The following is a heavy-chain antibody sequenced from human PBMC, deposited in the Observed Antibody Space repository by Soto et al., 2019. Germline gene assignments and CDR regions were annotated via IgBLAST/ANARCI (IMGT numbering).Heavy chain of an antibody. V-gene: IGHV1-2*04. D-gene: IGHD3-22*01. CDR2: INPNSGGT. CDR1: GYTFTGYY. J-gene: IGHJ6*02. CDR3: ARDNHYDHYGMDV. Sequence: ASVKVSCKASGYTFTGYYMHWVRQAPGQGLEWMGWINPNSGGTNYAQKFQGWVTMTRDTSISTAYMELSRLRSDDTAVYYCARDNHYDHYGMDVWGQGTTVTVSS.